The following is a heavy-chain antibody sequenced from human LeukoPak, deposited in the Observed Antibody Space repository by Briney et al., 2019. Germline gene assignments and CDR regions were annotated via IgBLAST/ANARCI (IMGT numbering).Heavy chain of an antibody. Sequence: ASVKVSCKAYGYTFTGQYMNWVRQAPGQGLEWMGWINLNSGGTNYAQKFQGRVTMTRDTSISTAYMELSRLRSDDTAVYYCARGVAGPKGNWFDPWGQGTLVTVSS. V-gene: IGHV1-2*02. J-gene: IGHJ5*02. CDR3: ARGVAGPKGNWFDP. CDR2: INLNSGGT. CDR1: GYTFTGQY. D-gene: IGHD6-19*01.